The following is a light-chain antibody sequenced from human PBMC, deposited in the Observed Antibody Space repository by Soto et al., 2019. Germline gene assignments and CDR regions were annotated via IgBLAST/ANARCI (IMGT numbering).Light chain of an antibody. J-gene: IGLJ2*01. V-gene: IGLV2-14*03. CDR3: SSYSSSITVV. CDR1: SSDVGGYNY. Sequence: QSALTPPASVSGSPGQSITISCTGTSSDVGGYNYVSWYQQHPGKAPNLMIYDVSRPSGGSDRFSGSKSGNTASLTISGLQAEGEADYYCSSYSSSITVVFGGGTKLTVL. CDR2: DVS.